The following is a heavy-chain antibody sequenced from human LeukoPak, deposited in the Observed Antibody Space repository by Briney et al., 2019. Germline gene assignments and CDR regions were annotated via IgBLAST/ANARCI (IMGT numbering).Heavy chain of an antibody. CDR1: GGSISSGSYY. Sequence: PSQTLSLTCTVSGGSISSGSYYWSWIRQPAGKGLEWIGRIYTSGSTNYNPSLKSRVTISVDTSKSQFSLILSSVTAADTAVYYCARLLKTGMTGYYFDLWGRGTLVTVSS. D-gene: IGHD3-9*01. CDR3: ARLLKTGMTGYYFDL. V-gene: IGHV4-61*02. J-gene: IGHJ2*01. CDR2: IYTSGST.